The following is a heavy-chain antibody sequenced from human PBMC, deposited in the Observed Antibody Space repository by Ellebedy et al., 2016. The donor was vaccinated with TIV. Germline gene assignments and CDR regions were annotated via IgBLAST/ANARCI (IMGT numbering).Heavy chain of an antibody. V-gene: IGHV3-30*18. CDR1: GFTFSNYG. CDR2: ISYDGSNE. CDR3: AKELRYFDWSLYPPGVLYGMDI. D-gene: IGHD3-9*01. J-gene: IGHJ6*02. Sequence: GESLKISXAASGFTFSNYGMQWVRQAPDKGLEWVAAISYDGSNEYYADSVRGRFTLSRDKSKNTLHLQMNSLRAEDTAVYYCAKELRYFDWSLYPPGVLYGMDIWGQGTTVTVSS.